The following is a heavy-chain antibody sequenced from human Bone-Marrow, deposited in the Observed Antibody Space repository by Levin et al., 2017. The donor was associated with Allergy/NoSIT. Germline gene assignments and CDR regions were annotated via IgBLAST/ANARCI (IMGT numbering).Heavy chain of an antibody. J-gene: IGHJ4*02. V-gene: IGHV2-70*04. CDR2: IDWNDHK. CDR3: ARDYGDYLGDEYYFDN. D-gene: IGHD4-17*01. CDR1: GFSLNTHEMR. Sequence: GSGPTLVKPTETLTLTCTLSGFSLNTHEMRVSWIRQPPGKALEWLARIDWNDHKFYSASLETRLTISKDTSKNQVVLTLTNVDPVDTATYYCARDYGDYLGDEYYFDNWSQGILVAVSS.